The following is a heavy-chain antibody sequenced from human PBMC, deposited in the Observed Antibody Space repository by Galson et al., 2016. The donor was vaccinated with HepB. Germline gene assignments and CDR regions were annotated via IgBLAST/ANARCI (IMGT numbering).Heavy chain of an antibody. J-gene: IGHJ4*02. CDR1: GYRFTDYW. Sequence: SVKVSCKASGYRFTDYWIHWLRQAPGQGPEWMGWVNPDSGGSKSAQKFQGRIILTRDTSISAAFMVLSDLRPDDTAVYYCARVGPSGFWTGLVSGQRYLDVWGQGTPVTVSS. D-gene: IGHD3/OR15-3a*01. CDR3: ARVGPSGFWTGLVSGQRYLDV. V-gene: IGHV1-2*02. CDR2: VNPDSGGS.